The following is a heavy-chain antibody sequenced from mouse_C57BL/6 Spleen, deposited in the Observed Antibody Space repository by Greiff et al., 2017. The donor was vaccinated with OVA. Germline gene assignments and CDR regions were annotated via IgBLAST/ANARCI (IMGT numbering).Heavy chain of an antibody. D-gene: IGHD2-2*01. J-gene: IGHJ2*01. V-gene: IGHV5-6*02. CDR3: ARQWRLRRGFDY. CDR1: GFTFSSYG. CDR2: ISSGGSYT. Sequence: DVMLVESGGDLVKPGGSLKLSCAASGFTFSSYGMSWVRQTPDKRLEWVATISSGGSYTYYPDSVKGRFTISRDNAKNTLYLQMSSLKSEDTAMYYCARQWRLRRGFDYWGQGTTLTVSS.